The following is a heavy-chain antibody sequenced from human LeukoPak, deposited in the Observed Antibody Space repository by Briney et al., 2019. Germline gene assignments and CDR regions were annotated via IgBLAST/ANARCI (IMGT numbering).Heavy chain of an antibody. CDR1: GYTFTSYG. D-gene: IGHD3-10*01. V-gene: IGHV1-18*01. Sequence: ASVKVSCKASGYTFTSYGISWVRQAPGQGLEWMGWISAYNGNTNYAQKLQGRVTMTTDTSTSTAYMELRSLRSDDTAVYHCARAPYTGFGELVVPLFLGWFDPWGQGTLVTVSS. CDR3: ARAPYTGFGELVVPLFLGWFDP. J-gene: IGHJ5*02. CDR2: ISAYNGNT.